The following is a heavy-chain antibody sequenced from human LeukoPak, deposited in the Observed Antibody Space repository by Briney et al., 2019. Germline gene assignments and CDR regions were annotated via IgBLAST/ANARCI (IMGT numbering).Heavy chain of an antibody. J-gene: IGHJ4*02. D-gene: IGHD1-26*01. V-gene: IGHV3-23*01. Sequence: PGGSLRLSCAASGFTFSSYAMSWVRQAPGKGLEWVSAISGSGGSTYYADSVKGRFTISRDNSKNTLYLQMNSLRAEDTAVYYCAKDYRWELRGGVGFDYWGQGTLVTVSS. CDR2: ISGSGGST. CDR3: AKDYRWELRGGVGFDY. CDR1: GFTFSSYA.